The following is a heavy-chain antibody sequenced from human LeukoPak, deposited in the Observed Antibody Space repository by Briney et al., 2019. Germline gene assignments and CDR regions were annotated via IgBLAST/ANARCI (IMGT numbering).Heavy chain of an antibody. CDR3: TLYNY. Sequence: GASVTVSCKPSGYSFTSQDMHWVRQAPGQSLEWMGCINPDNGDTKYSQEFQGRVTISRDTSATTAYMELSSLRSDDMAVYYCTLYNYWGQGTLVTVSS. CDR2: INPDNGDT. J-gene: IGHJ4*02. D-gene: IGHD2-2*02. V-gene: IGHV1-3*03. CDR1: GYSFTSQD.